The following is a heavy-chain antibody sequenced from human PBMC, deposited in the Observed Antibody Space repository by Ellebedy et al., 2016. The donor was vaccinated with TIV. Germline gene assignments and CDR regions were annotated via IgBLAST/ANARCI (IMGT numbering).Heavy chain of an antibody. J-gene: IGHJ4*02. Sequence: GESLKISCAASGFTFSNYAMSWVRQAPGKGLEWVSGFGISGDATYYADSVKGRFTISRDNSRNTRYLQMNSLRAEDTAIYYCARGRSGTYIHHAFDYWGPGTLVTVSS. CDR3: ARGRSGTYIHHAFDY. D-gene: IGHD1-14*01. CDR1: GFTFSNYA. CDR2: FGISGDAT. V-gene: IGHV3-23*01.